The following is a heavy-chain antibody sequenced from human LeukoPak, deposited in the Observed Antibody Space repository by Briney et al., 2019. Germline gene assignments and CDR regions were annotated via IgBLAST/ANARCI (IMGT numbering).Heavy chain of an antibody. CDR1: GGTFSSYA. CDR3: ASGSYYSPYYYYYHMDV. V-gene: IGHV1-69*13. CDR2: IIPIFGTA. Sequence: SVKVSCKASGGTFSSYAISWVRQAPGQGLEWMGGIIPIFGTANYAQKFQGRVTITADESTSTAYMELSSLRSEDTAAYYCASGSYYSPYYYYYHMDVWGKGTTVTVSS. J-gene: IGHJ6*03. D-gene: IGHD1-26*01.